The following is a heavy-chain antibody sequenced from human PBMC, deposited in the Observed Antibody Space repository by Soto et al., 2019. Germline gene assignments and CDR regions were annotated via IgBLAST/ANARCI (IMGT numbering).Heavy chain of an antibody. CDR1: GFTLSNIG. Sequence: QVQLVESGGGVVQPGTSLRLACAASGFTLSNIGMQWVRQAPGKGLEWVAVISAGGNTKYYADSVKGRFTISRDNSKNTLFRQRNGLRTEDTAVYYWAKEGGGGRYAPYFDLGGQGPLVAVSA. V-gene: IGHV3-30*18. J-gene: IGHJ4*02. CDR3: AKEGGGGRYAPYFDL. CDR2: ISAGGNTK. D-gene: IGHD1-26*01.